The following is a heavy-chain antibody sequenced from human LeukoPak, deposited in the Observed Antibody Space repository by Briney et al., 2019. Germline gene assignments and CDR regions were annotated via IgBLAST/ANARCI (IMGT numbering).Heavy chain of an antibody. CDR3: ANYSGSSRWFDY. Sequence: PGGSLSLSCAASGFTFSSYAMSWVRQAPGKGLERVSGISGGGGSTYYADSVKGRFTISRDNSKNTLYLQMNSLRAEDTAVYYCANYSGSSRWFDYWGQGTLVTVSS. J-gene: IGHJ4*02. CDR2: ISGGGGST. D-gene: IGHD6-13*01. V-gene: IGHV3-23*01. CDR1: GFTFSSYA.